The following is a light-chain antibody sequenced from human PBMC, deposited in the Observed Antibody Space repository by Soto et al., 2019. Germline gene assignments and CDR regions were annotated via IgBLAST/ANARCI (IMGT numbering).Light chain of an antibody. Sequence: EIVLKQSPGTLSLSPGERATLSCRASQSVSSRYLAWYQQKPGQAPRLLIYGASSRATVITDRFTGSGSGTIFTLTISRLEPEDFAVYYCQQYGSSPSWTFGQGTKVEIK. V-gene: IGKV3-20*01. CDR3: QQYGSSPSWT. CDR1: QSVSSRY. J-gene: IGKJ1*01. CDR2: GAS.